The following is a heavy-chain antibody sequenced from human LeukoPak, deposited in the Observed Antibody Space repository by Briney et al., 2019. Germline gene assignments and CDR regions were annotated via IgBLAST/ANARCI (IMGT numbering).Heavy chain of an antibody. CDR2: INPSGGST. CDR1: GYSLTNYY. J-gene: IGHJ4*02. V-gene: IGHV1-46*01. CDR3: ARGAPTTRIGAGRFDY. Sequence: ASVKVSCKASGYSLTNYYVHWVRQAPGQGLEWVGAINPSGGSTSYAQKFQGRITVTRDTYTNTVYMDLSSLRSEDTATYYCARGAPTTRIGAGRFDYWGQGSLLTVAS. D-gene: IGHD5-12*01.